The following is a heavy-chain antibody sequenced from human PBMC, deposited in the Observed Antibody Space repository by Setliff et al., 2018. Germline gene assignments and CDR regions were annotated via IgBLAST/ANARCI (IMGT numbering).Heavy chain of an antibody. D-gene: IGHD7-27*01. CDR1: GGSISSGSYY. J-gene: IGHJ3*01. CDR3: ARNWGSGAFDV. V-gene: IGHV4-61*09. Sequence: PSETLSLTCSVSGGSISSGSYYWSWIRQPAGKGLEWIGHIYTSGGGGSNYNSSLSSRVTISVDTPRNQFSLNLGSVTAADTALYYCARNWGSGAFDVWGQGTMVTVS. CDR2: IYTSGGGGS.